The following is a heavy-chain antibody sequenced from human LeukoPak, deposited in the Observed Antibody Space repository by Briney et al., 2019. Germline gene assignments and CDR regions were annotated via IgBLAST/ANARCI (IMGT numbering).Heavy chain of an antibody. V-gene: IGHV3-48*03. Sequence: PGGSLRRSCAASGFTFSSYEMNWVRQAPGKGLEWVSYISSSSSTIYYADFVKGRFTISRDNAKNSPYLQMNSLRAEDTAVHYCGTFVAGFWFDPWGQGTLVTVSS. J-gene: IGHJ5*02. CDR1: GFTFSSYE. CDR3: GTFVAGFWFDP. D-gene: IGHD2-15*01. CDR2: ISSSSSTI.